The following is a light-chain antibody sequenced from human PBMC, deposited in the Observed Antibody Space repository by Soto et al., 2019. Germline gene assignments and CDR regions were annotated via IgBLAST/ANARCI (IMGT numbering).Light chain of an antibody. Sequence: QSVLAQPASVSGSPGQSITISCTGTSSDVGGYNYVSWYQQYPGKAPKLMIYDVSNRPSGVSNRFSGSKSGNTASLTISGLQAEDEAYYYCSSFTSSSTVVFGGGTKLTVL. CDR2: DVS. J-gene: IGLJ2*01. V-gene: IGLV2-14*01. CDR3: SSFTSSSTVV. CDR1: SSDVGGYNY.